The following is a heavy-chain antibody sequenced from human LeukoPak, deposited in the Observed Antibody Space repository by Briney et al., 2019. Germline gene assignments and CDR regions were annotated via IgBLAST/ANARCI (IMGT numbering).Heavy chain of an antibody. CDR1: GCSISSSSYP. D-gene: IGHD3-22*01. V-gene: IGHV4-39*01. Sequence: PSETLSLSCTVSGCSISSSSYPWGWGRQPPGRGLVWNGSIYYSGSTYYNASLESRVTIYVDTSNNQSSLKLSSVTAGDTAVYYCARHGSRIYYYGSSPGNWFDPWGQGTLVTVSS. CDR3: ARHGSRIYYYGSSPGNWFDP. CDR2: IYYSGST. J-gene: IGHJ5*02.